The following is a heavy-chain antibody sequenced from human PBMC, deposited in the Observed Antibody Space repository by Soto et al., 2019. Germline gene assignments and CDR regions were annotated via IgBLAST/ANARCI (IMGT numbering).Heavy chain of an antibody. J-gene: IGHJ5*02. CDR1: GGSIKDDTYY. D-gene: IGHD2-8*01. V-gene: IGHV4-39*02. Sequence: QLQLQESGPGLVKPSETLSLTCTVSGGSIKDDTYYWGWIRQPPGKGLEWIGSIYYSGTSSYNPSPESRATRSVDTPKRYLSLRLRSGTAAGPAVYSCASRHCTSPNCVPLDPWGQGTLVIVSS. CDR3: ASRHCTSPNCVPLDP. CDR2: IYYSGTS.